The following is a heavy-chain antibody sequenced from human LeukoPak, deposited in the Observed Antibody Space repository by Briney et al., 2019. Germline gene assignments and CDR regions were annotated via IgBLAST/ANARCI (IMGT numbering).Heavy chain of an antibody. D-gene: IGHD2-2*01. J-gene: IGHJ5*02. Sequence: SETLSLTCAVYGGSFSGYYWSWIRQPPGKGLEWIGEINHSGSTNYNPSLKSRVTISVDTSKNQFSLKLSSVTAADTAVYYCASLPRRYCSSTSCYFRFFPWGQGTLVTVSS. CDR1: GGSFSGYY. CDR3: ASLPRRYCSSTSCYFRFFP. V-gene: IGHV4-34*01. CDR2: INHSGST.